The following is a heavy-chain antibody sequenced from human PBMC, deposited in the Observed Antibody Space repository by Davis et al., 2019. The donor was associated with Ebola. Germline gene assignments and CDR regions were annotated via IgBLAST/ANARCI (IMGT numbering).Heavy chain of an antibody. Sequence: GGSLRLSCAASRFPFIGSAMHWVRQASGKGLEWVGRIRSKANSYATAYAASVKGRFTISRDDSKNTAYLQMNSLKTEDTAVYYCTSHGGRGVDYWGQGTLVTVSS. D-gene: IGHD4-23*01. CDR2: IRSKANSYAT. V-gene: IGHV3-73*01. J-gene: IGHJ4*02. CDR1: RFPFIGSA. CDR3: TSHGGRGVDY.